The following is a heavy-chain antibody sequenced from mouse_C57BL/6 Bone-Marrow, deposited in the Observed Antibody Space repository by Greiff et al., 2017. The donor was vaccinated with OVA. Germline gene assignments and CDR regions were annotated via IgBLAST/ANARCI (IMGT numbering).Heavy chain of an antibody. CDR1: GYTFTSYG. J-gene: IGHJ2*01. CDR2: IYPRSGNT. CDR3: ARRDGGNDFDY. V-gene: IGHV1-81*01. D-gene: IGHD3-3*01. Sequence: LVESGAELAMPGASVKLSCKASGYTFTSYGLSWVKQRTGRGLEWIGEIYPRSGNTYYNEKFKGKATLTADKSSSTAYMELRSLTSEDSAVDFWARRDGGNDFDYRGQGTTHTDSS.